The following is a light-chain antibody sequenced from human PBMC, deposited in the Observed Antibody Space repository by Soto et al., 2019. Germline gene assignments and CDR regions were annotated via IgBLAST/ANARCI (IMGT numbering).Light chain of an antibody. Sequence: DVQMTQSPSSLFASVGDRVTITCRASQSISSHLNWYQQKVGQTPRLRIYAASTLQSEVPPRFSGSGSGTDFTLTISGLQREDFATYYCQQSHSAPLIFGGGTKIQI. V-gene: IGKV1-39*01. CDR1: QSISSH. CDR2: AAS. J-gene: IGKJ4*01. CDR3: QQSHSAPLI.